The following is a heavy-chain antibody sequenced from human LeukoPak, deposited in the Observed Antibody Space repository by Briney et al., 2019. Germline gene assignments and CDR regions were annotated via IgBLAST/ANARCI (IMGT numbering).Heavy chain of an antibody. J-gene: IGHJ4*02. CDR1: GFTFSSYG. D-gene: IGHD2-8*01. CDR2: TWYDGSNK. V-gene: IGHV3-33*01. Sequence: SGRSLRLSCAASGFTFSSYGMHWVRQAPGKGLEWVAVTWYDGSNKYYADSVKGRFTISRDNSKNTLYLQMNSLRAEDTAVYYCARDMVYFPKDYWGQGTLVTVSS. CDR3: ARDMVYFPKDY.